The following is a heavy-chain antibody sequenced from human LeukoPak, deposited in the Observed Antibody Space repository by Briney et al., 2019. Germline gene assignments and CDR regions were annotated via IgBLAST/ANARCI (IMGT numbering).Heavy chain of an antibody. J-gene: IGHJ4*02. Sequence: GGSLRLSCAASGFTFSSHSMNWVRQAPGKGLEWVSSISSSSSYIYYADSVKGRFTISRDNAKNSLYLQMNSLRAEDTAVYYCARDPRIAAAADPYWGQGTLVTVSS. D-gene: IGHD6-13*01. CDR3: ARDPRIAAAADPY. CDR1: GFTFSSHS. CDR2: ISSSSSYI. V-gene: IGHV3-21*01.